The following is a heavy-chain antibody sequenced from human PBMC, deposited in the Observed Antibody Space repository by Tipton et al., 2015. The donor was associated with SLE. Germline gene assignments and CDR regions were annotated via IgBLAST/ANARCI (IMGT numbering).Heavy chain of an antibody. CDR3: ARVQGRGYLQH. D-gene: IGHD3-10*01. Sequence: TLSLTCTVSGGSISSYYWSWIRQPPGKGLEWIGYIYYSGSTNYNPSLKSRVTISVDTSKNQFSLKLSSVTAADTAVYYCARVQGRGYLQHWGQGTLVPVSS. J-gene: IGHJ1*01. CDR1: GGSISSYY. CDR2: IYYSGST. V-gene: IGHV4-59*07.